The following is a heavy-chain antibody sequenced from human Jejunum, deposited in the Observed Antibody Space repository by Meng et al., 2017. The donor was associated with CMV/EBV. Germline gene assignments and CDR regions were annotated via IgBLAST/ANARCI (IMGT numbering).Heavy chain of an antibody. V-gene: IGHV4-30-4*01. J-gene: IGHJ5*02. CDR1: SNCRGDYY. Sequence: SNCRGDYYWRWIRQPPGKGLEWIGHIYSSGTAFYNPSLKSRVIMSTDRSKHQLSLRLSSVTAADTAVYYCARVLIPPTITNLVSFDPWGQGTLVTVSS. CDR2: IYSSGTA. CDR3: ARVLIPPTITNLVSFDP. D-gene: IGHD1-14*01.